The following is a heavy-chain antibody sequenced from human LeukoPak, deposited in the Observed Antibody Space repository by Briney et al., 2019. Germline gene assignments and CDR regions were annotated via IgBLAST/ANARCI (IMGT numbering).Heavy chain of an antibody. D-gene: IGHD3-22*01. CDR2: IIPILGIA. V-gene: IGHV1-69*04. CDR3: ASLYYYDSSGYLAY. CDR1: GGTFSSYA. Sequence: ASVKVSCKASGGTFSSYAISWVRQAPGQGLEWMGRIIPILGIANYAQKFQGRVTITADKSTSTAYMELSSLRSEDTAVYYCASLYYYDSSGYLAYWGQGTLVTVSS. J-gene: IGHJ4*02.